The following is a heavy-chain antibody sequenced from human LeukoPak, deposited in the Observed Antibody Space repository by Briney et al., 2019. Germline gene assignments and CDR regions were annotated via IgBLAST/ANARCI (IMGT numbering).Heavy chain of an antibody. V-gene: IGHV3-48*02. CDR3: ARVPDVFAFGGVIVASDY. Sequence: GGSLRLSCAASGFTFSSYSMNWVRQAPGKGLEWISYISSSSSTIYYADSVKGRFTISRDNAKNSLYLQMNTLRDEDTAVYSCARVPDVFAFGGVIVASDYWGHGTLVTVSS. CDR1: GFTFSSYS. CDR2: ISSSSSTI. D-gene: IGHD3-16*02. J-gene: IGHJ4*01.